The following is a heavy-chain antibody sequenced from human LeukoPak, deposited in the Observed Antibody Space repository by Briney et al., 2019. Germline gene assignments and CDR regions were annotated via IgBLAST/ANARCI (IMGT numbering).Heavy chain of an antibody. J-gene: IGHJ4*02. D-gene: IGHD3-22*01. CDR3: ARGIYYDSSGYYHFDY. CDR1: GGSISSYY. V-gene: IGHV4-59*01. Sequence: PSETLSLTCTVSGGSISSYYWSWIRQPPGKGLEWIGYIYYSGSTNYSPSLKSRVTISVDTSKNQFSLKLSSVTAADTAVYYCARGIYYDSSGYYHFDYWGQGTLVTVSS. CDR2: IYYSGST.